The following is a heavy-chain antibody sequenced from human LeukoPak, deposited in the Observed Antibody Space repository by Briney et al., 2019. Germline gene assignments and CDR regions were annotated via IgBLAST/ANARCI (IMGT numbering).Heavy chain of an antibody. CDR1: GFTFRIYG. Sequence: GGSLRLSCAASGFTFRIYGMSWVRQAPGKGLEWVSVISDSGATTYADSVKGRFTISRDSSKNTLDLQMNSLRAEDTAVYYCVKDTPLDSGDEYYFDSWGQGTLVTVSS. CDR2: ISDSGATT. CDR3: VKDTPLDSGDEYYFDS. D-gene: IGHD4-17*01. V-gene: IGHV3-23*01. J-gene: IGHJ4*02.